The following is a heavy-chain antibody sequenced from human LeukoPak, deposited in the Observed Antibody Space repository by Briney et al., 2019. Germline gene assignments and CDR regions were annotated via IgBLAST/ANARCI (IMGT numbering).Heavy chain of an antibody. CDR1: GGSISSYY. CDR2: IYYSGST. CDR3: ARGGYYYGSGTYFDY. D-gene: IGHD3-10*01. J-gene: IGHJ4*02. V-gene: IGHV4-59*01. Sequence: SETLSLTCTVSGGSISSYYWSWIRQPPGKGLEWIGYIYYSGSTNYNPSLKSRVTISVDTSKNQFSLKLSSVTAADTAVYYCARGGYYYGSGTYFDYWGQGTLVTVSS.